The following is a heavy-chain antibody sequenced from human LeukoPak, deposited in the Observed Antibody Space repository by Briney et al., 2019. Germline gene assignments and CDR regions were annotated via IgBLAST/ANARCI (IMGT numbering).Heavy chain of an antibody. D-gene: IGHD2-8*02. J-gene: IGHJ6*02. V-gene: IGHV3-74*01. CDR1: GFSLSGYW. CDR2: ISPDGSDT. Sequence: GGSLRLSCAASGFSLSGYWMHWVRLAPGKGLVWVSRISPDGSDTTYADSVKGRFTISRDNSKNTLYLQMNSLRDEDAAVYQCTRVQAGRSGHMDVWGRGTTVTVSS. CDR3: TRVQAGRSGHMDV.